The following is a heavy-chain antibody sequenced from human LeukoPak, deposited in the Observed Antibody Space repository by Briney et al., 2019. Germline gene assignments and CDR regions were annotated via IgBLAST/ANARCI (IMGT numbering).Heavy chain of an antibody. CDR2: INHSGST. CDR3: ARGQPPRDAFDI. V-gene: IGHV4-34*01. CDR1: GGSFSGYY. D-gene: IGHD6-13*01. Sequence: PSETLSLTCAVYGGSFSGYYWSWIRQPPGKGLEWIGEINHSGSTNYNPSLKGRVTISVDTSKNQFSLKLSSVTAADTAVYYCARGQPPRDAFDIWGQGTMVTVSS. J-gene: IGHJ3*02.